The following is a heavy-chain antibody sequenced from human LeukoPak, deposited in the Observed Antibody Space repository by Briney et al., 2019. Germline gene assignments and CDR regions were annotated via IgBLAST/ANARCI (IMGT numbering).Heavy chain of an antibody. V-gene: IGHV3-74*01. CDR3: AREGSGYVGLDY. CDR2: INRDGSST. Sequence: GGSLRLSCAASGFTFSSYWMHWVRQAPGKGLVWVSRINRDGSSTTYADSVKGRFIISRDNAKNTLYLQMNSLRAEDTAVYYCAREGSGYVGLDYWGQGTLVTVSS. CDR1: GFTFSSYW. J-gene: IGHJ4*02. D-gene: IGHD5-12*01.